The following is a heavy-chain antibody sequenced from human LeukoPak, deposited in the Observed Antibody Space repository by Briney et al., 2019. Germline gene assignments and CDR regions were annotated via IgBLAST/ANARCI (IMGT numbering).Heavy chain of an antibody. CDR1: GGSLNSISHY. CDR3: ARERLDYGDYEDAFDI. CDR2: IYCSGST. V-gene: IGHV4-61*01. D-gene: IGHD4-17*01. J-gene: IGHJ3*02. Sequence: SETLSLTCTVSGGSLNSISHYWGWVRQPPGKGLEWIGYIYCSGSTNYNPSLKSRVTISVDTSKNQFSLKLSSVTAADTAVYYCARERLDYGDYEDAFDIWGQGTMVTASS.